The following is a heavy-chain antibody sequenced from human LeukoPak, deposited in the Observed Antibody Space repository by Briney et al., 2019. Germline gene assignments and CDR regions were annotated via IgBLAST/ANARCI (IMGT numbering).Heavy chain of an antibody. Sequence: SQTLSLTCTVSGGSISSYYWSWIRQPPGKGLEWIGYIYYSGSTNYNPSLKSRVTISVDTSKNQFSLKLSSVTAADTAVYYCASDYYDSSGYTVFDYWGQGTLVTVSS. CDR3: ASDYYDSSGYTVFDY. CDR1: GGSISSYY. CDR2: IYYSGST. J-gene: IGHJ4*02. D-gene: IGHD3-22*01. V-gene: IGHV4-59*01.